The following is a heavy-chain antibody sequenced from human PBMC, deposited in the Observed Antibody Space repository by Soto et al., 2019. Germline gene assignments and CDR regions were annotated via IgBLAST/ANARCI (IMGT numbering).Heavy chain of an antibody. CDR1: GFSFSNYG. V-gene: IGHV3-30*18. Sequence: PGGSLRLSCAASGFSFSNYGMHWVRQAPGKGLEWVAVVSYDGSNKYYADSVRGRFTISRDNPKNTLDLQMNSLRPEDTAVYYCAKERQYYYYYGMDVWGQGTTVTVSS. CDR2: VSYDGSNK. J-gene: IGHJ6*02. CDR3: AKERQYYYYYGMDV. D-gene: IGHD4-4*01.